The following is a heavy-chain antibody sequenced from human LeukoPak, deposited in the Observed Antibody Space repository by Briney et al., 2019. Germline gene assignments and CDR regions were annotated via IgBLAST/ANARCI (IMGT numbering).Heavy chain of an antibody. CDR2: IYYTGDS. CDR3: ARHSFARPFDS. Sequence: PSETLSLTCTVSGASILGSYWSWIRQPPGKGLEWIGYIYYTGDSNYNPSLKSRATISLDTSRSQFSLMLSSVTAADTAIYYCARHSFARPFDSWGQGTLVTVSS. CDR1: GASILGSY. J-gene: IGHJ4*02. D-gene: IGHD6-6*01. V-gene: IGHV4-59*08.